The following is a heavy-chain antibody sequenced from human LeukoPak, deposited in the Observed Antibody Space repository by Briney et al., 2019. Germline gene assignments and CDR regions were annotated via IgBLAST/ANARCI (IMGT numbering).Heavy chain of an antibody. CDR2: IYYSGST. CDR3: ARDSVRSPHAFDI. Sequence: SETLSLTCTVSGGSISSYYWSWIRQPPGKGLEWIGYIYYSGSTNYNPSLKSRVTISVDTSKNQFSLKLSSVTAADTAVYYCARDSVRSPHAFDIWGQGTMVTVSS. J-gene: IGHJ3*02. CDR1: GGSISSYY. V-gene: IGHV4-59*01. D-gene: IGHD3-10*01.